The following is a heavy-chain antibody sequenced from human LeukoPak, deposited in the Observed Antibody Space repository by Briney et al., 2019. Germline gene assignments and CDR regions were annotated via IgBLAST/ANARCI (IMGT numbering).Heavy chain of an antibody. D-gene: IGHD1-26*01. V-gene: IGHV5-51*01. CDR1: GYSFTSYW. CDR2: IYPGDSDT. CDR3: ARHMGLKGGGNYYYYMDV. J-gene: IGHJ6*03. Sequence: GESLKISCKGSGYSFTSYWIGWVRQMPGKGLEWMGIIYPGDSDTRYSPSFQGQVTISADKSISTAYLQWSSLKASDTAMYYCARHMGLKGGGNYYYYMDVWGKGTTVTVSS.